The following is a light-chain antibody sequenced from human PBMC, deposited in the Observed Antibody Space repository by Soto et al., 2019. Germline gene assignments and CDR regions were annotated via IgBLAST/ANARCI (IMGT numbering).Light chain of an antibody. V-gene: IGLV1-44*01. Sequence: QSVLTQPPSASATPGQRVTISCSGSSSNIGSNNVEWYQHLPGTAPKLLIYSNNQGPSGVPDRFSGSKSGTSASLAISGLQSEDEADYSCASWDDSLNGLVIGGVTKLTVL. CDR2: SNN. CDR3: ASWDDSLNGLV. CDR1: SSNIGSNN. J-gene: IGLJ3*02.